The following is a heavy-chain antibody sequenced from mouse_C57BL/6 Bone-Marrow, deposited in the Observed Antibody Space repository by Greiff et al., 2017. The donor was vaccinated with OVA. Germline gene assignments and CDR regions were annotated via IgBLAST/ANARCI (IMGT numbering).Heavy chain of an antibody. J-gene: IGHJ4*01. V-gene: IGHV14-4*01. CDR1: GFNIKDDY. CDR2: IDPENGDT. Sequence: VQLQQSGAELVRPGASVKLSCTASGFNIKDDYMHWVKQRPEQGLEWIGWIDPENGDTEYASKFQGKATITADTSSNTAYLQLSSLTSEDTAVYYCTTDFYCGSRYAMDYWGQGTSVTVSS. D-gene: IGHD1-1*01. CDR3: TTDFYCGSRYAMDY.